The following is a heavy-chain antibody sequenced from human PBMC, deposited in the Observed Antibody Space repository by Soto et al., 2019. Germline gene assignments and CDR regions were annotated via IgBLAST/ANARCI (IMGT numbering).Heavy chain of an antibody. CDR2: IYYSGST. CDR1: GGSISSGDYS. J-gene: IGHJ4*02. D-gene: IGHD3-10*01. V-gene: IGHV4-30-4*08. Sequence: KPSETLSLTCAVSGGSISSGDYSWSWIRQPPGKGLEWIGYIYYSGSTYYNPSLKSRLTISIDTSKHQFSLKLSSVTAADTAIYYCARENYGSGSFYKRIDYWGQGTLVTVSS. CDR3: ARENYGSGSFYKRIDY.